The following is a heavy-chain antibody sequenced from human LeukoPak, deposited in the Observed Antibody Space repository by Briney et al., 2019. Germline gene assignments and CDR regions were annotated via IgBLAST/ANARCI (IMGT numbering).Heavy chain of an antibody. V-gene: IGHV4-61*02. J-gene: IGHJ5*02. CDR1: GGSISSGSFY. CDR3: ARDGGSVHRGEES. D-gene: IGHD3-16*01. Sequence: PSETLSLTCTVSGGSISSGSFYWSWIRQPAGKGLEWIGRIYISGSTNYDPSLKSRVSISIDTSKNQFYLKLTSVTAADTAVYFCARDGGSVHRGEESWGQGTLVTVSS. CDR2: IYISGST.